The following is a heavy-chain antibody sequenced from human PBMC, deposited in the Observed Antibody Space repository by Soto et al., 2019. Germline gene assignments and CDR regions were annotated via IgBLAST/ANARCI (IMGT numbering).Heavy chain of an antibody. Sequence: SQTLSLTCGISGDSFCSNSGSWNWIRQSPSRGLEWLGRTYYRSRWYDDYAVSVKSRITITPDTSTSTVYMELSSLRSEDTAVYYCAFGGMVRGPPGYFDYWGQGTLVPVSS. D-gene: IGHD3-10*01. CDR3: AFGGMVRGPPGYFDY. CDR2: TYYRSRWYD. V-gene: IGHV6-1*01. CDR1: GDSFCSNSGS. J-gene: IGHJ4*02.